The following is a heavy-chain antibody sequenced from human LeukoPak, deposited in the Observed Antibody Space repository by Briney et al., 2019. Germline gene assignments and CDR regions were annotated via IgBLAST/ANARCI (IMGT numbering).Heavy chain of an antibody. J-gene: IGHJ4*02. Sequence: SETLSLTCTVSGGSISSSSYYWGWIRQPPGKGLEWIGSIYYSGSTYYNPSLKSRVIISVDTSKNQFSLKLSSVTAADTAVYYCARLQQWLVPDYWGQGTLVTVSS. D-gene: IGHD6-19*01. CDR2: IYYSGST. CDR3: ARLQQWLVPDY. V-gene: IGHV4-39*01. CDR1: GGSISSSSYY.